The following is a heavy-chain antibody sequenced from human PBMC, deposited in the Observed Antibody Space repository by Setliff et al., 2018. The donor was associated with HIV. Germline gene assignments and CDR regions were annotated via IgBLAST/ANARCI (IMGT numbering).Heavy chain of an antibody. CDR2: INAGNGHT. CDR1: GYTFTNYA. J-gene: IGHJ4*02. D-gene: IGHD5-18*01. CDR3: ARDKPRGAIQLLRGEFDY. V-gene: IGHV1-3*01. Sequence: WASVKVSCKASGYTFTNYAMHWVRQAPGQRLEWMGWINAGNGHTKYSQKFQGRVSITRDTSATTAYMELSSLRSEDTAVYYCARDKPRGAIQLLRGEFDYWGQGTLVTVSS.